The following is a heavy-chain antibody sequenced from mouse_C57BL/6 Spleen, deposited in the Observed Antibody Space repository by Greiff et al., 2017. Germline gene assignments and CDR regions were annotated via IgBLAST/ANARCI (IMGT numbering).Heavy chain of an antibody. D-gene: IGHD1-1*01. CDR3: AREFITTVVATEYFDV. J-gene: IGHJ1*03. CDR1: GYAFSSSW. CDR2: IYPGDGDT. Sequence: QVQLQQSGPELVKPGASVKISCKASGYAFSSSWMNWVKQRPGTGLEWLGRIYPGDGDTNYNGKFKGKATLTADKSSSTAYMQLSSLTSEDSAVYFCAREFITTVVATEYFDVWGTGTTVTVSS. V-gene: IGHV1-82*01.